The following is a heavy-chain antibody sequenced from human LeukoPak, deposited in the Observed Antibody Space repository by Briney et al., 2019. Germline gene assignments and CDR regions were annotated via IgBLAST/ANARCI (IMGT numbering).Heavy chain of an antibody. V-gene: IGHV3-48*03. Sequence: PGGSLRLSCAASGFTFSSYEMNWVRQAPGKGLEWVSYISSSGSTKNYADSVKGRFTISRDNAKNSLYLQMNGLRAEDTALYYCARSYGGNAWGAFAIWGQGTMVTVSS. CDR2: ISSSGSTK. J-gene: IGHJ3*02. CDR1: GFTFSSYE. D-gene: IGHD4-23*01. CDR3: ARSYGGNAWGAFAI.